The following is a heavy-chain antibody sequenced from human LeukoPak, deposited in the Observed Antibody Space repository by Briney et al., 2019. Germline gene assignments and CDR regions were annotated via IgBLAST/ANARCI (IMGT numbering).Heavy chain of an antibody. CDR3: ARSGSGSGRYEDY. CDR2: IYPDDSDS. CDR1: GYSFTTYW. J-gene: IGHJ4*02. Sequence: GESLKISCKASGYSFTTYWIGWVRQMPGKGLEWMGNIYPDDSDSRYGPSFQGQVTISADRSINTAYLQWSSLKASDTAIYYCARSGSGSGRYEDYWGQGTLVTVSS. V-gene: IGHV5-51*01. D-gene: IGHD6-25*01.